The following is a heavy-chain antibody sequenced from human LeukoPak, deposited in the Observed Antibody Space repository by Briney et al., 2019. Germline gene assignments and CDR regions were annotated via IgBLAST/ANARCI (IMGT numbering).Heavy chain of an antibody. V-gene: IGHV1-46*01. CDR3: ARGRRITMIVVVTATTFDI. CDR1: GYTFTAFD. CDR2: INPSGGST. J-gene: IGHJ3*02. D-gene: IGHD3-22*01. Sequence: ASVTVSCKASGYTFTAFDIDWVRQAPGQGLEWMGIINPSGGSTSYAQKFQGRVTMTRDTSTSTVYMELSSLRSEDTAVYYCARGRRITMIVVVTATTFDIWGQGTMVTVSS.